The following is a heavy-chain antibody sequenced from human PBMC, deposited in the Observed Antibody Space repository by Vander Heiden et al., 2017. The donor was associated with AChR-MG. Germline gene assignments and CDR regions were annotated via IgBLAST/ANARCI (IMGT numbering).Heavy chain of an antibody. D-gene: IGHD3-3*01. Sequence: QLQLQESGSGLVKPSQTLSLTCAVSGGSISSGGYSWSWIRQPPGKGLEWIGYIYHSGSTYYNPSLKSRVTISVDRSKNQFSLKLSSVTAADTAVYYCARTSAVTIFGVVPNFDYWGQGTLVTVSS. CDR3: ARTSAVTIFGVVPNFDY. V-gene: IGHV4-30-2*01. CDR1: GGSISSGGYS. CDR2: IYHSGST. J-gene: IGHJ4*02.